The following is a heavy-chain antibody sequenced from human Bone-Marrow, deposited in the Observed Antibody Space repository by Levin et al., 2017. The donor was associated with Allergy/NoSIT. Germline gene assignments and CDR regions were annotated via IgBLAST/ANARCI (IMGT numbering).Heavy chain of an antibody. D-gene: IGHD2-21*02. CDR3: ARGKNRHCGGDWGPDY. J-gene: IGHJ4*02. CDR2: ISYDGSNK. V-gene: IGHV3-30-3*01. Sequence: GGSLRLSCAASGFTFSSYAMHWVRQAPGKGLEWVAVISYDGSNKYYADSVKGRFTISRDNSKNTLYLQMNSLRAEDTAVYYCARGKNRHCGGDWGPDYWGQGTLVTVSS. CDR1: GFTFSSYA.